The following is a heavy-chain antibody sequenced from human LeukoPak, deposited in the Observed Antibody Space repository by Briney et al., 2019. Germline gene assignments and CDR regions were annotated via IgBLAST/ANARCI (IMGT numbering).Heavy chain of an antibody. CDR2: ISSSGSTI. Sequence: PGGSLRLSCAASGFTFSNYAMSWVRQAPGKRLEWVSYISSSGSTIYYADSVKGRFTISRDNAKNSLYLQMNSLRAEDTAVYYCARDGYRYYGSGSYPLLGYWGQGTLVTVSS. CDR3: ARDGYRYYGSGSYPLLGY. J-gene: IGHJ4*02. D-gene: IGHD3-10*01. V-gene: IGHV3-11*04. CDR1: GFTFSNYA.